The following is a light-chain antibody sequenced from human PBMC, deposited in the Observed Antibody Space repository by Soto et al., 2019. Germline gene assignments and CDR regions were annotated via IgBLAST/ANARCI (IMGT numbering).Light chain of an antibody. Sequence: EIVLTQSTGTLSFSPGERATLSCRASQSVSSSYLAWYQQKPGQAPRLLIFAASSRASGIPDRFSGSGSGTDFTLTISGLEPEDFALFYCQYHGSSPITFGQGTRLEIK. J-gene: IGKJ5*01. CDR2: AAS. CDR1: QSVSSSY. CDR3: QYHGSSPIT. V-gene: IGKV3-20*01.